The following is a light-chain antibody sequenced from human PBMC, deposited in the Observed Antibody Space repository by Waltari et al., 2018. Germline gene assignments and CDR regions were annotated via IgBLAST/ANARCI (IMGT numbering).Light chain of an antibody. CDR1: STDVGFYNY. J-gene: IGLJ3*02. Sequence: QSALTQPASVSGSPGQSITTSLTGTSTDVGFYNYISWYQQHPGKAPKLMIYDVSERPSGVSNRFSGSKSGNTASLTISGLQAEDEADYYCNSYAGSSSWVFGGGTKLTVL. V-gene: IGLV2-14*01. CDR2: DVS. CDR3: NSYAGSSSWV.